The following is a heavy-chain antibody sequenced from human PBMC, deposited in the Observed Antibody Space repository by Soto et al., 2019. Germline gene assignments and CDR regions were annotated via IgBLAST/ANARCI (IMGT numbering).Heavy chain of an antibody. J-gene: IGHJ4*02. CDR2: IRSKAYGGTT. CDR1: GFTFGDYA. D-gene: IGHD3-22*01. CDR3: MGSGYYSGFDY. V-gene: IGHV3-49*03. Sequence: GGSLRLSCTASGFTFGDYAMSWFRQAPGKGLEWVGFIRSKAYGGTTEYAASVKGRFTISRDDSKSIAYLQMNSLKTEDTAVYYCMGSGYYSGFDYWGQGTLVTVSS.